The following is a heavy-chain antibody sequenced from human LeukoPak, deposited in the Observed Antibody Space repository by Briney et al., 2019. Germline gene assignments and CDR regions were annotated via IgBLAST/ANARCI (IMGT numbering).Heavy chain of an antibody. CDR3: ASSREATSNWFVY. J-gene: IGHJ5*01. D-gene: IGHD2-2*01. CDR1: GFTFSNYA. CDR2: VSNNGGST. Sequence: PGGSLRLSCSASGFTFSNYAMHWVRQAPGKGLEYVSVVSNNGGSTNYADSVKGRFSISRDNSKNTLYLQMNSLRAEDTAVYHCASSREATSNWFVYWGQGTLVTVSS. V-gene: IGHV3-64*04.